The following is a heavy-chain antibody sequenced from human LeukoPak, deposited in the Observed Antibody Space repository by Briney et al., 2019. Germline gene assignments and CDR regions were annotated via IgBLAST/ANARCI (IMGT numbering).Heavy chain of an antibody. CDR1: GSTFSNYA. V-gene: IGHV3-23*01. D-gene: IGHD2-21*02. J-gene: IGHJ4*02. CDR2: ISRSGGST. Sequence: GGSLRLSCAASGSTFSNYAMSWVRQAPGKGLEWVPAISRSGGSTYYADSVKGRFTISRDNSKNTLYLQMNSLGAEDTAVYFCARGGGDYCFDYWGQGALVTVSS. CDR3: ARGGGDYCFDY.